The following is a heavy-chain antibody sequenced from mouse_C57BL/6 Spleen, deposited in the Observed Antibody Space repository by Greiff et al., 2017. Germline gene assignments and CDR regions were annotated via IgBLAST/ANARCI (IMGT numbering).Heavy chain of an antibody. CDR3: ANYDYDEAWFAY. Sequence: EVKLQESGAELVKPGASVKLSCTASGFNIQDYYMHWVKQRTEQGLEWIGRIDPEDGETKYAPKFQGKATITADTSSNTAYLQLSSLTSEDTAVYYCANYDYDEAWFAYWGQGTLVTVSA. D-gene: IGHD2-4*01. J-gene: IGHJ3*01. CDR1: GFNIQDYY. V-gene: IGHV14-2*01. CDR2: IDPEDGET.